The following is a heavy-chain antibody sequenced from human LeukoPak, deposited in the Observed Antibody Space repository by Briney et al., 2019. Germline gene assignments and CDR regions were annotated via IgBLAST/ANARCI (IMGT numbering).Heavy chain of an antibody. V-gene: IGHV4-39*01. CDR1: GGSICSSSYY. CDR2: IYYSGST. Sequence: SETLSLTCTVSGGSICSSSYYWGWIRQPPGKGLEWIGSIYYSGSTSYNPSLKSRVTISVDASKNQFSLKLSSVTAADTAVYYCARHGRYYDILTGYYYWFDPWGQGTLVTVSS. J-gene: IGHJ5*02. CDR3: ARHGRYYDILTGYYYWFDP. D-gene: IGHD3-9*01.